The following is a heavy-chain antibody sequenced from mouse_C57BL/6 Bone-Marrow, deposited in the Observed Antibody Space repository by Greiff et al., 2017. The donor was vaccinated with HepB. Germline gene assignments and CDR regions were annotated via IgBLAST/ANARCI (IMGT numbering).Heavy chain of an antibody. Sequence: QVQLQQPGAELVMPGASVKLSCKASGYTFTSYWMHWVKQRPGQGLEWIGEIDHADSYTNYNQKFKGNSTLTVDKSSSTAYMQLSSLTSEDSAVYYCGRENRDKKDYAMDYWGQGTSVTVSS. J-gene: IGHJ4*01. D-gene: IGHD2-14*01. CDR3: GRENRDKKDYAMDY. CDR1: GYTFTSYW. CDR2: IDHADSYT. V-gene: IGHV1-69*01.